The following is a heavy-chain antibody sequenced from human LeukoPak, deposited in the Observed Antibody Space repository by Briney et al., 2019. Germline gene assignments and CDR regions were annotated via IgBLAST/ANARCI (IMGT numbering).Heavy chain of an antibody. D-gene: IGHD3-10*01. J-gene: IGHJ4*02. CDR1: GHSFTNYW. Sequence: GESLKISCEGSGHSFTNYWIGWVRQMPGKGLEWMGIIYPGDSDTRYRPSFQGQVTISADKSISTAYLHWNSLKASDTAMYYCASFHISGSSYIGLHYWGQGTLVTVSS. CDR3: ASFHISGSSYIGLHY. V-gene: IGHV5-51*01. CDR2: IYPGDSDT.